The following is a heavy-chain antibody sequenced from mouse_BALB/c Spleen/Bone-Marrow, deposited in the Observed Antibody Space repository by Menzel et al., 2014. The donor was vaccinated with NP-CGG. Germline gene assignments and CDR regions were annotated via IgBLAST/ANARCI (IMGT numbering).Heavy chain of an antibody. V-gene: IGHV4-1*02. CDR3: AKNYYYGYVAY. J-gene: IGHJ3*01. CDR2: INPDSSTI. CDR1: GFDFSRYW. Sequence: EVKLMESGGGLVQPGGSLKLSCAASGFDFSRYWMTWVRQAPGKGLEWIGEINPDSSTINYTPSLKDKFIISRDNAKNPLYLQMNKVRSEDTALYYCAKNYYYGYVAYWGQGTLVTVSA. D-gene: IGHD1-2*01.